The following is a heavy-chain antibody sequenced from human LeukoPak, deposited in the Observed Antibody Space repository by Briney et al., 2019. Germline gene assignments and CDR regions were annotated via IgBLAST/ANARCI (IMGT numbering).Heavy chain of an antibody. J-gene: IGHJ4*02. CDR2: IYHSGSA. CDR1: GDSISSSNW. V-gene: IGHV4-4*02. D-gene: IGHD3-22*01. Sequence: PSGTLSLTCAVSGDSISSSNWWIWVRQPPEKGLEWIGEIYHSGSANYNPSLKSRVTMSVDKSKNHFSLRLSSVTAADTAVYYCARLWTGYSDSSGYYYLDYWGQGTLVTVSS. CDR3: ARLWTGYSDSSGYYYLDY.